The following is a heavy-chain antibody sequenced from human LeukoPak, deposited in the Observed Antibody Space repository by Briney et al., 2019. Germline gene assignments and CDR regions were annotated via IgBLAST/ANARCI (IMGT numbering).Heavy chain of an antibody. CDR3: ARLWGHWNDVDYFDY. Sequence: GGSLRLSCAPSGFTFSSYAMHWVRQAPGKGLEWVAVISYDGSNKYYADSVKGRFTISRDKSENTLYLQMNSLRAEDTAVYYCARLWGHWNDVDYFDYWGQGTLVTVSS. J-gene: IGHJ4*02. V-gene: IGHV3-30-3*01. CDR2: ISYDGSNK. D-gene: IGHD1-1*01. CDR1: GFTFSSYA.